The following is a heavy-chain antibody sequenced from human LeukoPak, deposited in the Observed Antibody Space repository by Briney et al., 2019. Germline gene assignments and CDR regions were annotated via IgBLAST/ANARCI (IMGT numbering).Heavy chain of an antibody. Sequence: GGSLRLSCEPSGFTFCPFGMHWGRRAPGQGVEGVAGIWSDATIEYYADSVTCRFTTSRDYFKNTVSLQMNSLRAEDTTVYSSAKDAQRGFDYSNSLEHWGEGSLVTVSS. V-gene: IGHV3-33*06. CDR3: AKDAQRGFDYSNSLEH. J-gene: IGHJ1*01. CDR1: GFTFCPFG. CDR2: IWSDATIE. D-gene: IGHD4-11*01.